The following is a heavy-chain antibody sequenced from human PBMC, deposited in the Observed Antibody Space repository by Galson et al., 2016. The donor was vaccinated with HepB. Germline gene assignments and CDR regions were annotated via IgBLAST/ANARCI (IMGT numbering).Heavy chain of an antibody. J-gene: IGHJ5*02. Sequence: SLRLSCAASGFTFNSYDMHWVRQAPGKGLKWVALIRSDGSNKYYVDSVKGRFTASSDNSKNTLSLQMNSLRDEDTAVYYCARARSDNGLWFGELSIPPWGQGTLVTVSS. CDR1: GFTFNSYD. CDR3: ARARSDNGLWFGELSIPP. V-gene: IGHV3-33*01. CDR2: IRSDGSNK. D-gene: IGHD3-10*01.